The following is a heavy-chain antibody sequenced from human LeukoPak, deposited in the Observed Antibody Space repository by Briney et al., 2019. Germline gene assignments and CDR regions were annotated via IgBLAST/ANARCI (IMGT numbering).Heavy chain of an antibody. CDR3: ARRLRWLAYFDY. V-gene: IGHV4-34*01. Sequence: PSETLSLTCAVYGGSFSGYYWSWIRQPPGKGLEWIGEINHSGSTNYNPSLKSRVTISADTSKNQFSLKLSSVTAADTAVYYCARRLRWLAYFDYWGQGTLVTVSS. D-gene: IGHD4-23*01. CDR1: GGSFSGYY. CDR2: INHSGST. J-gene: IGHJ4*02.